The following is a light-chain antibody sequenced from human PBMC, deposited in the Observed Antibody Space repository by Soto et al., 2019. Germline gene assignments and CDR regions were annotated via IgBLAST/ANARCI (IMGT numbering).Light chain of an antibody. CDR1: SSDVGRYSY. J-gene: IGLJ1*01. CDR2: DVS. CDR3: CSYAGTYTGV. Sequence: QSVLTQPRSVSGSPGQSVSISCTGTSSDVGRYSYVSWYQQHPGKAPKLMIYDVSERPSGVPDRFSGSKSSNTASLTISGLQAEDEADYYCCSYAGTYTGVFGTGTKLTVL. V-gene: IGLV2-11*01.